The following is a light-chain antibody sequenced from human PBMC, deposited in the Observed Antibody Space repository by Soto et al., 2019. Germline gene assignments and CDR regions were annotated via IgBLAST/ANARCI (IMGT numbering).Light chain of an antibody. CDR3: QKHNGAPFT. CDR1: QGISNY. Sequence: DIQMTQSPSSLSASIGDRVTITCRASQGISNYLAWYQQKPGKVPKLLIYVASTLQSGVPSRFSGSGSGTDFTLTIRSLQPEDVATYYCQKHNGAPFTFGPGTKVDIK. CDR2: VAS. V-gene: IGKV1-27*01. J-gene: IGKJ3*01.